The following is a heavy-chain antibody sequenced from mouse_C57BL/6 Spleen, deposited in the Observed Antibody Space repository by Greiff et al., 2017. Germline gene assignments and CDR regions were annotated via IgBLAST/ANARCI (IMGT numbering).Heavy chain of an antibody. J-gene: IGHJ1*03. V-gene: IGHV5-16*01. Sequence: EVHLVESEGGLVQPGSSMKLSCTASGFTFSDYYMAWVRQVPEKGLEWVANINYDGSSTYYLDSLKSRFIISRDNAKNILYLQMSRLKSEDTATYYCARGRWGWYFDVWGTGTTVTVSS. CDR2: INYDGSST. D-gene: IGHD1-1*01. CDR3: ARGRWGWYFDV. CDR1: GFTFSDYY.